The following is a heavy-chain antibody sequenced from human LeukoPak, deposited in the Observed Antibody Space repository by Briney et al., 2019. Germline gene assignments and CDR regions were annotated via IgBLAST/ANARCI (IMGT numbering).Heavy chain of an antibody. CDR1: GITFSSYS. CDR2: ISSTSSYI. Sequence: GGSLRLSCAASGITFSSYSMKWVRQAPGKGLEWVSSISSTSSYIYYADSVKGRFTISRDNPKNSLYLQMNSLRAEDTAVYYCARGDISGGSPPYYYGVDVWGQGTTVTVSS. J-gene: IGHJ6*02. V-gene: IGHV3-21*01. CDR3: ARGDISGGSPPYYYGVDV. D-gene: IGHD2-15*01.